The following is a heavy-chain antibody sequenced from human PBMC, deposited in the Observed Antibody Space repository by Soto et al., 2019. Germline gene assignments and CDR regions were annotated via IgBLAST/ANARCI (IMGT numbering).Heavy chain of an antibody. J-gene: IGHJ4*02. D-gene: IGHD2-2*01. Sequence: SETLSLTCAVYGGSFSGYYWTWIRQSPEKGLEWIGEVNHSGTTYYNPSLKTRVTISVHTPKNQFSLKMSSVTAADTDVYYCARGIGYCSSINCYSSRRLRFDSWGQGTLVTVSS. CDR1: GGSFSGYY. CDR2: VNHSGTT. V-gene: IGHV4-34*01. CDR3: ARGIGYCSSINCYSSRRLRFDS.